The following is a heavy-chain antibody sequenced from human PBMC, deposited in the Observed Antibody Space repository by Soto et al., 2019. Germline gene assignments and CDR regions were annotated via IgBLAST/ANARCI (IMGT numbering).Heavy chain of an antibody. CDR1: GFTFGSFS. Sequence: LRLSCAATGFTFGSFSMGWVRQAPGKGLEWVSSISSSSAYIYYADSVKGRFTISGDNSKNTLYLQMNSLRAEDTAVYYCAKRFDARKYYYDSSGYYPIDYWGQGTLVTVSS. J-gene: IGHJ4*02. CDR3: AKRFDARKYYYDSSGYYPIDY. V-gene: IGHV3-21*01. CDR2: ISSSSAYI. D-gene: IGHD3-22*01.